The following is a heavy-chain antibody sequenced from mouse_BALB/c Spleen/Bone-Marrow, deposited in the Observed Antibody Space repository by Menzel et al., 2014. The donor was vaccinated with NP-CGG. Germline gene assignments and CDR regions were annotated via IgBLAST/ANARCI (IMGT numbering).Heavy chain of an antibody. Sequence: EVMLVESGGGLVKPGGSLKLSCAASGFTFSYYGMSWVRQSPEKRLEWVAEISSGGSYTYYPDTVTGRSTISRDNAKNTLYLEMSRLRSEDTAMYYCARDSSGYFDYWGQGTTLTVSS. D-gene: IGHD3-1*01. CDR2: ISSGGSYT. CDR3: ARDSSGYFDY. J-gene: IGHJ2*01. V-gene: IGHV5-9-4*01. CDR1: GFTFSYYG.